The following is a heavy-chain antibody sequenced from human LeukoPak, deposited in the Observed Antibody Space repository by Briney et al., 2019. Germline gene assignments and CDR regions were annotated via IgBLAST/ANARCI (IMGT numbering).Heavy chain of an antibody. J-gene: IGHJ3*02. CDR2: ISWNSGSI. D-gene: IGHD2-21*02. Sequence: GGSLRLSCAASGFTFDDYAMHWVRQAPGKGLEWVSGISWNSGSIGYADSVKGRFTISRDNSKNTLYLQMNSLRAEDTAVYYCAKDDVAYCGGDCYSNAFDIWGQGTMVTVSS. CDR3: AKDDVAYCGGDCYSNAFDI. CDR1: GFTFDDYA. V-gene: IGHV3-9*01.